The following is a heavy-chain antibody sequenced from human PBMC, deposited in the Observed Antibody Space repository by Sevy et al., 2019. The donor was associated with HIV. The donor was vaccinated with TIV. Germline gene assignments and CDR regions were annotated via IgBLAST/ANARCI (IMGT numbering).Heavy chain of an antibody. D-gene: IGHD2-8*01. CDR1: GFTFSKYS. J-gene: IGHJ4*02. CDR3: AREGCTKPHDY. Sequence: QPGGSLRLSCEASGFTFSKYSMSWVRQAPGKGLEWVSTFSFGCGRINYADSVKGRFTISRDDSKNTLYLQMNSLRAEDTAVYYCAREGCTKPHDYWGQGTLVTVSS. CDR2: FSFGCGRI. V-gene: IGHV3-23*01.